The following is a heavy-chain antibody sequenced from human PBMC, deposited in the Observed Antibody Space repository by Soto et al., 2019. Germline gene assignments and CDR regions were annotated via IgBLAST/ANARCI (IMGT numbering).Heavy chain of an antibody. D-gene: IGHD2-21*01. CDR2: IKQDGSEK. CDR1: GFTLSSYW. CDR3: ARGGEVIDYFGLDV. Sequence: EVQVVESGGGLVQPGGSLRLSCAASGFTLSSYWMSWVRQAPGKGLEWVANIKQDGSEKYHVDSVKGRFTISRDNAKNSLYLQMNSLRAEDTAVYYCARGGEVIDYFGLDVWGQGTTVTVSS. J-gene: IGHJ6*02. V-gene: IGHV3-7*03.